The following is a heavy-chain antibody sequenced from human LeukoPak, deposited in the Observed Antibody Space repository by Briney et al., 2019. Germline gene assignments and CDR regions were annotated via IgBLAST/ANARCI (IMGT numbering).Heavy chain of an antibody. CDR2: IYIEGGT. Sequence: PGGSLRLSCAASGFTVSSNYMTWVRQAPGKGLEWVSVIYIEGGTYYTDSVKGRFTISRDNAKNSLSLQMNNLRADDTAVYYCARDPHSGLTRFWGGQGTLVTVSP. J-gene: IGHJ4*02. CDR3: ARDPHSGLTRFW. CDR1: GFTVSSNY. D-gene: IGHD3-16*01. V-gene: IGHV3-53*01.